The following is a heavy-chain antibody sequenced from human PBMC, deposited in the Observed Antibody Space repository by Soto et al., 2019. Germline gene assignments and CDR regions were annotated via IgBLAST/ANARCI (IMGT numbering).Heavy chain of an antibody. CDR1: GYSFTSYW. D-gene: IGHD3-16*01. J-gene: IGHJ5*02. V-gene: IGHV5-51*01. Sequence: GESLKISCQGSGYSFTSYWIGWVRQMPGKGLEWMGIIYPGDSDTRYSPSFQGQVTISADKSISTAYLQWSSLKASDTAVYYCARQSPMGGHWFDPWGQGTLVTVSS. CDR2: IYPGDSDT. CDR3: ARQSPMGGHWFDP.